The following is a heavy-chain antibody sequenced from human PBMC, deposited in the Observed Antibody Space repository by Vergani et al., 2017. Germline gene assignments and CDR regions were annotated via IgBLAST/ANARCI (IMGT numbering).Heavy chain of an antibody. V-gene: IGHV3-73*01. J-gene: IGHJ4*02. D-gene: IGHD5-24*01. CDR1: GFTFSGSA. CDR2: IRSKANSYAT. CDR3: TRRARDGDY. Sequence: EVQLVESGGGLVQPGGSLKLSCAASGFTFSGSAMHWVRQASGKGLEWVGRIRSKANSYATAYAASVKGRFTISRDDSKNTAYLQMNSLKTEDTAVYYCTRRARDGDYWGQGTLVTVSS.